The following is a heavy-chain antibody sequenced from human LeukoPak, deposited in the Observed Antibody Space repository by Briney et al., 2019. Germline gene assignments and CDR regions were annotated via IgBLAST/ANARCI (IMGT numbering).Heavy chain of an antibody. D-gene: IGHD2-2*01. J-gene: IGHJ5*02. CDR3: ARGQVPAARGYNWFDP. CDR1: GWSFNDHY. V-gene: IGHV4-34*01. CDR2: INARGDT. Sequence: SETLSLTCAVYGWSFNDHYWNWIRQPPGKGLEWIGEINARGDTNFNPSLKSRGTISVDSSKNQFSPTLRSMIAADTAVYYCARGQVPAARGYNWFDPWGQGTLVTVSS.